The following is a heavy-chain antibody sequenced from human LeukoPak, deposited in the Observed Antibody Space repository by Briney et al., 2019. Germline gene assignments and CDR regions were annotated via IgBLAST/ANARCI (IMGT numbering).Heavy chain of an antibody. V-gene: IGHV3-23*01. CDR1: GFSVSDNY. CDR2: ISASDDTT. D-gene: IGHD2-2*01. J-gene: IGHJ4*02. CDR3: AKRLYCSTTTCYGFDY. Sequence: GGSLRLSCAASGFSVSDNYMNWVRQAPGKGLEWVSAISASDDTTYYADSVKGRFTISRDNSRNTLYLQMNSLRAEDTAVYYCAKRLYCSTTTCYGFDYWDQGTLVTVSS.